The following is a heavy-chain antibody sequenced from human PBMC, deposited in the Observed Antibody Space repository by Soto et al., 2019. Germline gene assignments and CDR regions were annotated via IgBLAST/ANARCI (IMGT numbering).Heavy chain of an antibody. CDR1: GGSLSDYF. Sequence: QVQLQQWGAGLLKPSETLSLTCVVSGGSLSDYFWSWIRQPPGMALEWIGEINHLGSINYNPSLKSRVRMSVDTAKNQYSLTLNSVTAADTATYYCARGGISHWAYFYYMDVWDRGTTVTVSS. CDR3: ARGGISHWAYFYYMDV. V-gene: IGHV4-34*01. CDR2: INHLGSI. D-gene: IGHD2-21*01. J-gene: IGHJ6*03.